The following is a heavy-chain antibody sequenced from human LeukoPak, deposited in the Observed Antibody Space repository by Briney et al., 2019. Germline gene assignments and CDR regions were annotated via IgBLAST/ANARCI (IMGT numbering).Heavy chain of an antibody. J-gene: IGHJ4*02. CDR3: ARTMGIDVDY. Sequence: GSLRLSCVASGFTFSSHGMNWVRQAPGKGLEWIGEINHSGSTNYNPSLKSRVTISVDTSKNQFSLKLSSVTAADTAVYYCARTMGIDVDYWGQGTLVTVSS. V-gene: IGHV4-34*01. CDR1: GFTFSSHG. D-gene: IGHD2-2*03. CDR2: INHSGST.